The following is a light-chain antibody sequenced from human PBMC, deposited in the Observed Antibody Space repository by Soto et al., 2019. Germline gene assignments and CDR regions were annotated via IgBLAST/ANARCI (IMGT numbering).Light chain of an antibody. CDR2: GAS. CDR1: QSISSN. V-gene: IGKV3-15*01. J-gene: IGKJ1*01. CDR3: QQYNNWPPWT. Sequence: EIEMTQSPATLSVSPGERATLSCWASQSISSNLAWYQKKPGQAPRLLIYGASTRATGIPARFSGSGSGTEFTLTISSLQSEDFAIYYCQQYNNWPPWTFGQGTKVEIK.